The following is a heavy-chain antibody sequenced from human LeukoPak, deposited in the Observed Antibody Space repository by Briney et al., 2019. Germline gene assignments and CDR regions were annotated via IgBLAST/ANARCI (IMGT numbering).Heavy chain of an antibody. D-gene: IGHD3-10*01. Sequence: PSETLSLTCTVSGGSISSSSYYWGWIRQPPGKGLEWIGSIYYSGSTYYNPSLKSRVTISVDTSKNQFSLKLSSVTAADTAVYYCARVLLWFGEAVFDYWGQGTLVTVSS. J-gene: IGHJ4*02. CDR1: GGSISSSSYY. CDR3: ARVLLWFGEAVFDY. V-gene: IGHV4-39*07. CDR2: IYYSGST.